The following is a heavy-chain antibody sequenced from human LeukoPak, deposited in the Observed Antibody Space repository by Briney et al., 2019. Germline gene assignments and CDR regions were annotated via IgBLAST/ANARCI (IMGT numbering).Heavy chain of an antibody. J-gene: IGHJ4*02. D-gene: IGHD5-18*01. CDR3: ARHVDTAVVRNFDY. CDR1: GYTFTNYW. Sequence: GESLKISCKGSGYTFTNYWIGWVRQMPGKGLEFMGIIYPGDSDTRYSPSFQGQVTISVDKSINTAYLQWSSLKASDSAMYYCARHVDTAVVRNFDYWGQGTLVTVSS. CDR2: IYPGDSDT. V-gene: IGHV5-51*01.